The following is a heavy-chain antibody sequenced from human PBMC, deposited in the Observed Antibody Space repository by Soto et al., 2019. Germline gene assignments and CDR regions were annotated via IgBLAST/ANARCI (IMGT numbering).Heavy chain of an antibody. J-gene: IGHJ6*03. CDR1: GFTFSSYA. Sequence: GGSLRLSCAASGFTFSSYAMSWVRQAPGKGLEWVSAISGSGGSTYYADSVKGRFTISRDNSKNTLYLQMNSLRAEDTAVYYCAKGSRFLDKFYYYMDVWGKGTTVTVSS. D-gene: IGHD3-3*01. V-gene: IGHV3-23*01. CDR3: AKGSRFLDKFYYYMDV. CDR2: ISGSGGST.